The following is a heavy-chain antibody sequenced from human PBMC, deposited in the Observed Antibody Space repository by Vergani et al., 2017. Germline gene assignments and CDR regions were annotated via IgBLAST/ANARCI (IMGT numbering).Heavy chain of an antibody. J-gene: IGHJ4*02. Sequence: VQLVESGGGVVQPGTSLRLSCVVSGFALNRHAMYWVRQAPGKGLEWVSYISSSSSTIYYADSVKGRFTISRDNAKNSLYLQMNSLRAEDTAVYYCACAALDYWGQGTLVTVSS. CDR2: ISSSSSTI. CDR3: ACAALDY. CDR1: GFALNRHA. V-gene: IGHV3-48*01. D-gene: IGHD3-3*02.